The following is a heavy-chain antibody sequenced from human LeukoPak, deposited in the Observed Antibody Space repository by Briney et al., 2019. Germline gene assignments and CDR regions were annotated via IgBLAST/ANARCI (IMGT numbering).Heavy chain of an antibody. V-gene: IGHV3-30*02. CDR1: GFTFSSYG. CDR3: ASPPPDGRYYFDY. Sequence: GGSLRLSCAASGFTFSSYGMHWVRQAPGKGLEWVAFIRYDGSNKYYADSVKGRFTISRDNSKNTLYLQMNSLRAEDTAVYYCASPPPDGRYYFDYWGQGTLVTVSS. D-gene: IGHD4-17*01. CDR2: IRYDGSNK. J-gene: IGHJ4*02.